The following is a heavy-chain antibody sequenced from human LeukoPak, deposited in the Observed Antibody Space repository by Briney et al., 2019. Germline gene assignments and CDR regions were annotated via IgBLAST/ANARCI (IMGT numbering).Heavy chain of an antibody. V-gene: IGHV3-23*01. CDR3: AKARFGSGTYSAYDF. Sequence: GGSLRLSCEASGFNFSSYAMTWVRQAPGKGLEWVSTLTGSGTSTFYADSVKGRFTISGDISKNTLFVQMNSLRVEDTAVYYCAKARFGSGTYSAYDFWGQGTMVTVSS. D-gene: IGHD3-10*01. CDR2: LTGSGTST. CDR1: GFNFSSYA. J-gene: IGHJ3*01.